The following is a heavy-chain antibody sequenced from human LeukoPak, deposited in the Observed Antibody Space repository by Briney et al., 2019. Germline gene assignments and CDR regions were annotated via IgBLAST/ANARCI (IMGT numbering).Heavy chain of an antibody. CDR1: GGSISSSDYY. CDR2: MFYNGAT. D-gene: IGHD6-19*01. V-gene: IGHV4-39*07. Sequence: SETLSLTCSVSGGSISSSDYYWGWIRQPPGKGLEWIGTMFYNGATKTNPSLSSRVTMSIDTSKNQFSLKLRSVTAADTAVYYCAREARFALPVVGSGDYWGQGTLVTVSS. J-gene: IGHJ4*02. CDR3: AREARFALPVVGSGDY.